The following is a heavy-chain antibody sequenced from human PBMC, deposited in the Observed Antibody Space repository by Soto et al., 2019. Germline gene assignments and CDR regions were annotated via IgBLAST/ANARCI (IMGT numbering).Heavy chain of an antibody. D-gene: IGHD3-22*01. V-gene: IGHV4-59*12. CDR3: ARTYDSNGYANEFDS. CDR1: GRSITSYY. Sequence: QVVLQESGPGLVKPSETLSLTCSVSGRSITSYYWSWVRHPPGKGLEWIGYIYDNGITRQNPSLKRRVTMSADTSQNQFSLKLTSVTGADTAVYYCARTYDSNGYANEFDSWGQGILVTVTS. J-gene: IGHJ4*02. CDR2: IYDNGIT.